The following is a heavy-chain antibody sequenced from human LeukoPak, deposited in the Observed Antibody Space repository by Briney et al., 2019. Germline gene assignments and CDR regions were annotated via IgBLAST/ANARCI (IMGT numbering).Heavy chain of an antibody. CDR1: GGSFSGYY. D-gene: IGHD6-19*01. Sequence: ASETLSLTCAVYGGSFSGYYWSWIRQPPGKGLEWIGEINHSGSTNYNPSLKSRVTIPVDTSKNQFSLKLSSVTAADTAVYYCARGRRVIAVAGTGYFDLWGRGTLVTVSS. CDR2: INHSGST. J-gene: IGHJ2*01. V-gene: IGHV4-34*01. CDR3: ARGRRVIAVAGTGYFDL.